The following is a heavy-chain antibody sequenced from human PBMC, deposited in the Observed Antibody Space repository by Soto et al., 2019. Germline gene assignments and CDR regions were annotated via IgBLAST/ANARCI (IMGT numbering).Heavy chain of an antibody. Sequence: QVQLQESGPGLVKPSETLSLTCTVSGGSINNYYWSWIRQPPGKGLEWIGYIYYSGRTNYNPSLKRRLTISVYTSKNHFSLKLSSVTAAATAVYYCARRYCGNFDYWGQGTLVTVSS. V-gene: IGHV4-59*01. CDR1: GGSINNYY. CDR2: IYYSGRT. D-gene: IGHD2-21*01. CDR3: ARRYCGNFDY. J-gene: IGHJ4*02.